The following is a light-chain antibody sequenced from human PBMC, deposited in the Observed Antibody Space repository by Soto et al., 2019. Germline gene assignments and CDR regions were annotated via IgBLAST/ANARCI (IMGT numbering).Light chain of an antibody. CDR3: VSYTSDDVRYV. V-gene: IGLV2-14*01. CDR2: EVS. Sequence: QSALTQPASVSGTPGQSITISCTGSNSDIGIYDFVSWYQHHPGKAPKLIVSEVSHRPPGVSNRFSGSKSGNTASLTISGLQSEDEDDYYCVSYTSDDVRYVFGTGTKLTVL. CDR1: NSDIGIYDF. J-gene: IGLJ1*01.